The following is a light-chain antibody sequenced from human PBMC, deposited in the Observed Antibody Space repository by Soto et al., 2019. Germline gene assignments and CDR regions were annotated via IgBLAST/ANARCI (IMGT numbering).Light chain of an antibody. CDR1: SSDVGGYNY. J-gene: IGLJ2*01. V-gene: IGLV2-8*01. Sequence: QSALTQPPSASGSPGQSVTISCTGTSSDVGGYNYVSWYQQHPGKAPKLMIYEVSKRPSGVPDRFSGSKSGNTASLTVSGLQAEGEADYYCSSYAGSKTLFGGGTQLTVL. CDR3: SSYAGSKTL. CDR2: EVS.